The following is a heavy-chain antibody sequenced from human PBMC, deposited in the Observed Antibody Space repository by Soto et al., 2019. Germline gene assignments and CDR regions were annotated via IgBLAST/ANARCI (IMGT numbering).Heavy chain of an antibody. D-gene: IGHD3-10*01. J-gene: IGHJ6*02. CDR2: ISWNGGSI. Sequence: EVQLVESGGGLVQPGRSLRLSCAASGFTFADYAMHWVRQAPGKGLEWVSGISWNGGSIGYADSVKGRFTISRDNAKNSLYLVMNSLRAEDTALYYCAKVLGIGVDYYYSLDVWGQGTTVTVSS. CDR3: AKVLGIGVDYYYSLDV. CDR1: GFTFADYA. V-gene: IGHV3-9*01.